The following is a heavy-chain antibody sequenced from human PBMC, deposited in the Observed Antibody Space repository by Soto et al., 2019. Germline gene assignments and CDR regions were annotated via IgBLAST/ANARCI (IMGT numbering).Heavy chain of an antibody. Sequence: QVQLQESGPGLVKPSETLSLTCTVYGGSVSSGSYYWSWIRQPPGKGLEWIGYIYYSGSTNYNPSLKSRVTISVDTSKNQFSLKLSSVTAADTAVYYCARGPDAGGPFFDYWGQGTLVTVSS. CDR3: ARGPDAGGPFFDY. CDR1: GGSVSSGSYY. J-gene: IGHJ4*02. V-gene: IGHV4-61*01. D-gene: IGHD3-10*01. CDR2: IYYSGST.